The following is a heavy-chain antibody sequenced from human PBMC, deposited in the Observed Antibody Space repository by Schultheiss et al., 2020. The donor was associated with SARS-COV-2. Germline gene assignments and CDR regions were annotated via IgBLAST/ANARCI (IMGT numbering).Heavy chain of an antibody. D-gene: IGHD6-13*01. J-gene: IGHJ5*02. Sequence: SETLSLTCTVSGGSISSGGYYWSWIRQHPGKGLEWIGYIYYSGSTYYNPSLKSRLTISVDTSKNQFSLKLSSVTAADTAVYYCARSNRAAAVNWFDPWGQGTLVTVSS. CDR3: ARSNRAAAVNWFDP. CDR1: GGSISSGGYY. V-gene: IGHV4-31*03. CDR2: IYYSGST.